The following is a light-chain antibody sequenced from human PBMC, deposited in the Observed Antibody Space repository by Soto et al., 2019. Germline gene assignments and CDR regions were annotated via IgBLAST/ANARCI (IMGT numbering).Light chain of an antibody. Sequence: QAVVTQPPSVSAAPGEKVTISCSGSSSKIGNNHVSWYKQLPGTAPKLLIYDNDKRPSGIPDRFSGSKSATSATLGITGLQAGDEADYYCATWDGKVFGTGTKLTVL. V-gene: IGLV1-51*01. J-gene: IGLJ1*01. CDR2: DND. CDR3: ATWDGKV. CDR1: SSKIGNNH.